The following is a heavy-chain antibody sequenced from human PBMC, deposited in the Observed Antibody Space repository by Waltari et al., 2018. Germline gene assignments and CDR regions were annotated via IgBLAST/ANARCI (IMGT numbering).Heavy chain of an antibody. J-gene: IGHJ3*02. CDR2: ITYDGSNQ. CDR3: ASEGNSYGAFDI. Sequence: QVQLVESGGGVVQPGRSLRLSCAASGFPFSSYAMHWVRQAPGKGLEWVAIITYDGSNQYYADSVRGRFTISRDNSKHTLYLQMNNLRTEDTAVFYCASEGNSYGAFDIWGQGTMVTVSS. D-gene: IGHD5-18*01. CDR1: GFPFSSYA. V-gene: IGHV3-30*04.